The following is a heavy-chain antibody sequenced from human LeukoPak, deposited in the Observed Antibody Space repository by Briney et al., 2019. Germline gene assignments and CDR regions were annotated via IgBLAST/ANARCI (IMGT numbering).Heavy chain of an antibody. CDR2: IKQDGSEK. CDR1: GFTFSSYW. CDR3: AKDSGMGDFDY. D-gene: IGHD3-16*01. V-gene: IGHV3-7*01. J-gene: IGHJ4*02. Sequence: PGGSLRLSCAASGFTFSSYWMSWVRQAPGKGLEWVANIKQDGSEKYYVDSVKGRFTISRDNAKNSLYLQMNSLRAEDTAVYYCAKDSGMGDFDYWGQGTLVTVSS.